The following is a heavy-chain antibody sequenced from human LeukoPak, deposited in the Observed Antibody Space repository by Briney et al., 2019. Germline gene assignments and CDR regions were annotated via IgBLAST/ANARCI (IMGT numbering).Heavy chain of an antibody. D-gene: IGHD3-22*01. CDR3: ARDRHYDSSGYRWFDP. CDR1: GFTFSSYG. CDR2: ISGSGGST. V-gene: IGHV3-23*01. Sequence: GTLRLSCAASGFTFSSYGMSWVRQAPGKGLEWVSAISGSGGSTYYADSVKGRFTISRDNSKNTLYLQMNSLRAEDTAVYYCARDRHYDSSGYRWFDPWGQGTLVTVSS. J-gene: IGHJ5*02.